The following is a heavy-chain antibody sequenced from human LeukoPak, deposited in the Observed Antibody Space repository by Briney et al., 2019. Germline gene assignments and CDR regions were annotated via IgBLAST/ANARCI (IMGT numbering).Heavy chain of an antibody. CDR1: GGSFSGYY. V-gene: IGHV4-34*01. Sequence: SETLSLTCAVYGGSFSGYYWSWIRQPPGKGLEWIGEINHSGSTNYNPSLKSRVTISVDTSKNQFSLKLSSVTAADTAVYYCARGLGYCTGGVCTWWWFDPWGQGTLVTVS. CDR3: ARGLGYCTGGVCTWWWFDP. J-gene: IGHJ5*02. D-gene: IGHD2-8*02. CDR2: INHSGST.